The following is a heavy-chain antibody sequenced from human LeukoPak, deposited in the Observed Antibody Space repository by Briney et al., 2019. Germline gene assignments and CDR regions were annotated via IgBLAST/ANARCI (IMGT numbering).Heavy chain of an antibody. CDR3: ARHGDDLYYFDY. CDR2: IYYSGST. J-gene: IGHJ4*02. CDR1: GGSIISSSYY. Sequence: SETLSLTCTVSGGSIISSSYYWGWIRQPPGKGLEWIGSIYYSGSTYYNPSLKSRVTISVDTSKNQFSLKLSSVTAADTAVYYCARHGDDLYYFDYWGQGTLVTVSS. V-gene: IGHV4-39*01. D-gene: IGHD3-16*01.